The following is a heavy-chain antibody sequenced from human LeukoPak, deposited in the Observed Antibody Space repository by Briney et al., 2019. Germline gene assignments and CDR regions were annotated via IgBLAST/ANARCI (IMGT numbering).Heavy chain of an antibody. Sequence: SETLSLTCIVSGGSISSDYWSWIRQPPGKGLEWIGSIYYSGSTNYNPSLRSRVTISVDTTKNQFSLKLTSVTAADTAVYYCASSPSGYWWNFDCWGQGTLVTVSS. CDR1: GGSISSDY. CDR3: ASSPSGYWWNFDC. D-gene: IGHD3-22*01. J-gene: IGHJ4*02. V-gene: IGHV4-59*08. CDR2: IYYSGST.